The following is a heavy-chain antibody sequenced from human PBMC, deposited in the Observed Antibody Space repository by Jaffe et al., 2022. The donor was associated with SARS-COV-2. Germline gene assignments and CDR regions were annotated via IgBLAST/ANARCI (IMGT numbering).Heavy chain of an antibody. Sequence: EVQLVESGGGLIQPGGSLRLSCAASGFSVSSKYMSWVRQAPGKGLEWVSLIHSGGSTNYADSVKGRFSISRDNPKNTLYLQMNSLRAEDTAVYHCVQHIVGATWGGMDVWGQGTTVTVSS. CDR3: VQHIVGATWGGMDV. D-gene: IGHD1-26*01. CDR2: IHSGGST. J-gene: IGHJ6*02. V-gene: IGHV3-53*01. CDR1: GFSVSSKY.